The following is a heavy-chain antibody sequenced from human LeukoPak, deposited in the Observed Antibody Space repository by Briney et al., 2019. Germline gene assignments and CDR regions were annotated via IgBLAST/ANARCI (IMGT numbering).Heavy chain of an antibody. Sequence: GGSLRLSCAASGFTVSSDFMTWVRQAPGKGLEWVSVMYIDGNTHYADSVKGRFTISRDNSKNTVSLQMNSLRAEDTAVYYCARGRRVYQWSSWRFFDYWGQGTLVTVSS. V-gene: IGHV3-66*01. CDR3: ARGRRVYQWSSWRFFDY. CDR2: MYIDGNT. J-gene: IGHJ4*02. D-gene: IGHD2-8*01. CDR1: GFTVSSDF.